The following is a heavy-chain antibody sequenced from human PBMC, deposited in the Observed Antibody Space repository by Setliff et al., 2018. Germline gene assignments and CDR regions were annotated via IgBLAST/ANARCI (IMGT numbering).Heavy chain of an antibody. J-gene: IGHJ4*02. CDR3: SRLVRFCTKISCQRLLGDDY. Sequence: GASVKVSCKASGYTFSNYGITWVRQAPGQGLEWMGWISAYTGNTKFAQKFQGRVTMTTDTSTSTAYLELRSLTSDDTAVYYCSRLVRFCTKISCQRLLGDDYWGQGALVTVSS. CDR1: GYTFSNYG. V-gene: IGHV1-18*01. CDR2: ISAYTGNT. D-gene: IGHD2-2*01.